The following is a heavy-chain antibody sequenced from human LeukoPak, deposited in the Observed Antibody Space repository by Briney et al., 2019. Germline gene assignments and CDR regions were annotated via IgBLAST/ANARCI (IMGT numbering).Heavy chain of an antibody. CDR2: IIPILGIA. Sequence: GASVTVSCKASGGTFSSYAISWVRQAPGQGLEWVGRIIPILGIANYAQKFQGRVTITADKSTSTAYMELSSLRSEDTAVYYCARARITMVRGDLDYWGQGTLVTVSS. CDR3: ARARITMVRGDLDY. J-gene: IGHJ4*02. CDR1: GGTFSSYA. D-gene: IGHD3-10*01. V-gene: IGHV1-69*04.